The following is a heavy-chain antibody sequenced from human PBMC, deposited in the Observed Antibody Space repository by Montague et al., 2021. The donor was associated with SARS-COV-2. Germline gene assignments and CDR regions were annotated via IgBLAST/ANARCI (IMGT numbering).Heavy chain of an antibody. J-gene: IGHJ4*02. Sequence: PALVKPTQTLTLTCTFSGFSLSTSKVGVGWIRQPPGKALEWLALIYWYDDKRYSPSLKSRLTITKDTSKNQVVLTMTNMGPVDTATYYCAHSPSYYDRLTGYYSGPFDYWGQGTLVTVSS. CDR2: IYWYDDK. CDR3: AHSPSYYDRLTGYYSGPFDY. V-gene: IGHV2-5*01. D-gene: IGHD3-9*01. CDR1: GFSLSTSKVG.